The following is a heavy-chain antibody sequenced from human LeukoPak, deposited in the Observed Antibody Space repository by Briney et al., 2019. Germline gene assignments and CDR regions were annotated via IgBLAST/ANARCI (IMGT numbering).Heavy chain of an antibody. CDR2: INPNSGGT. V-gene: IGHV1-2*02. CDR1: GYTFTGYY. CDR3: VRGRTYYYDSSPFDP. Sequence: ASVKVSCKASGYTFTGYYMHWVRQAPGQGLEWMGWINPNSGGTNYAQKFQGRVTMTRDTSISTAYMELSRLRSDDTAVYYCVRGRTYYYDSSPFDPWGQGTLVTVSS. J-gene: IGHJ5*02. D-gene: IGHD3-22*01.